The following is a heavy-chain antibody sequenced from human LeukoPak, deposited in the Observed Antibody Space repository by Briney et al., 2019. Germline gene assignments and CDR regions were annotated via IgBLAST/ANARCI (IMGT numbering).Heavy chain of an antibody. CDR3: AKARDDITMIVVVLFDY. CDR2: ISGSGAST. CDR1: GFTFSSYA. J-gene: IGHJ4*02. V-gene: IGHV3-23*01. Sequence: GGSLRLSCAASGFTFSSYAMNWVRQAPGKGLEWVSTISGSGASTYYADSVKGRFTISRDNSKNTLYLQMNSLRAEDTAVYYCAKARDDITMIVVVLFDYWGQGTLVTVSS. D-gene: IGHD3-22*01.